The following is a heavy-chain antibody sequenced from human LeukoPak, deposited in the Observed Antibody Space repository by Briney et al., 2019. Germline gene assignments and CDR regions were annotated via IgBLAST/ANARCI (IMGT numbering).Heavy chain of an antibody. CDR2: IYYSGST. CDR1: GCSISSYH. CDR3: AREPGYCSGGSCYHYYGMDV. Sequence: SETLPLTCTVAGCSISSYHWSWIRQPPGKGLEWIGYIYYSGSTNYNPSLKSRVTISVDTSKNQFSLKVSSVTAADTAVYYCAREPGYCSGGSCYHYYGMDVWAKGPRSPSP. D-gene: IGHD2-15*01. V-gene: IGHV4-59*01. J-gene: IGHJ6*02.